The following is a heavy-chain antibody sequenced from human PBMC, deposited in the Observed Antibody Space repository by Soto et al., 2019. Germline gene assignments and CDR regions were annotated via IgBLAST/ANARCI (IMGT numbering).Heavy chain of an antibody. J-gene: IGHJ6*02. CDR2: IIPISDTT. CDR1: GGTFSSYA. Sequence: QVQLVQSGAEVKKPGSSVKVSCKASGGTFSSYAISWVRQAPGQGLEWMGGIIPISDTTNYAQKFQGRVTITADESTSTAYMELSSLRSEDTAVYYCARSQGSSTSLEIYYYFYYGMDVLGQGTKVTVSS. CDR3: ARSQGSSTSLEIYYYFYYGMDV. V-gene: IGHV1-69*01. D-gene: IGHD2-2*01.